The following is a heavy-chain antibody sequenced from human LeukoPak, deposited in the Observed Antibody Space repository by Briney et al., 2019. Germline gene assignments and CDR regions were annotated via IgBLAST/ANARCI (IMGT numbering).Heavy chain of an antibody. CDR2: IYHSGIT. D-gene: IGHD2-15*01. V-gene: IGHV4-38-2*01. CDR1: GYSISSHY. Sequence: SETLSLTCGVSGYSISSHYWGWIRQPPAKGLEWIGTIYHSGITYYNPSLKSRVTISVDTSKNQFSLKLSSVTAADTAVYYCARTVVAATNWFDRWGQGTPVTVYS. J-gene: IGHJ5*02. CDR3: ARTVVAATNWFDR.